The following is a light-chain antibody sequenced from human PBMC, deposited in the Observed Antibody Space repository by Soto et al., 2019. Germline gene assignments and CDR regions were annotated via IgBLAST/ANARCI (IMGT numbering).Light chain of an antibody. V-gene: IGKV3-15*01. CDR1: QSVNDN. J-gene: IGKJ1*01. CDR2: RAS. CDR3: QQYNNWPQT. Sequence: EIVMTQSPATLSVSPGERATLSCRASQSVNDNLAWYQQKPGQAPRLLIFRASTRATGFPARFSGSGSGTEFNLTISSLQSEDFAIYYCQQYNNWPQTFGQGTKVDIK.